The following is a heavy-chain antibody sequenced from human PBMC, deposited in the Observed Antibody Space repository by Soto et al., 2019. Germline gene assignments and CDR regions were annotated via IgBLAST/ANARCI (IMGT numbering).Heavy chain of an antibody. V-gene: IGHV3-73*02. CDR3: TRERGNGYGDYLRDYDGMDV. CDR2: IRSKANSYAT. Sequence: EVQLVESGGGLVQPGGSLKLSCAASGFTFSGSAMHWVRQASGKGLEWVGRIRSKANSYATAYAASVKGRFTISRDDSKLTAYLQMNRLKAEYTAVYYWTRERGNGYGDYLRDYDGMDVWGQGTTVTVSS. D-gene: IGHD4-17*01. CDR1: GFTFSGSA. J-gene: IGHJ6*02.